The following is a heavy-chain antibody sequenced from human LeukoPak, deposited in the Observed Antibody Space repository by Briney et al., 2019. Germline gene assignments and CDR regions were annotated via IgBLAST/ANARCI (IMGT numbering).Heavy chain of an antibody. CDR3: ARPCSGGSCRYWYFDL. J-gene: IGHJ2*01. Sequence: PGGSLRLSCAASGFSLNNYAMNWARQAPGKGLEWIGYIYYSGSTNYNPSLKSRVTISVDTSKNQFSLNLSSVTAADTAVYYCARPCSGGSCRYWYFDLWGRGTLVTVSS. CDR2: IYYSGST. V-gene: IGHV4-59*08. D-gene: IGHD2-15*01. CDR1: GFSLNNYA.